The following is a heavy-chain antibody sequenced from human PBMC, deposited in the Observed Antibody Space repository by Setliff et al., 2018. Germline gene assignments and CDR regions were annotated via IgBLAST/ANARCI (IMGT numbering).Heavy chain of an antibody. V-gene: IGHV1-69*10. CDR1: GGTFSSYA. Sequence: SVKVSCKASGGTFSSYAISWVRQAPGQGLEWMGGIIPILGILDYAQKFQDRVTITADRSTSTAYMELSSLRSEDTAVYYCASRTHPHVITGITQGGGWWYYYYMDVWGKGTTVTVSS. CDR3: ASRTHPHVITGITQGGGWWYYYYMDV. CDR2: IIPILGIL. J-gene: IGHJ6*03. D-gene: IGHD1-7*01.